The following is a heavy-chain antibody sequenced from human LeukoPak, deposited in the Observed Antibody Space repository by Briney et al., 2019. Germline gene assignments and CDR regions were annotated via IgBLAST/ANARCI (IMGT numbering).Heavy chain of an antibody. D-gene: IGHD5-24*01. J-gene: IGHJ3*02. Sequence: SETLSLTCTVSGVSISSSNSYWGWIRQPPGKGLEWIGEINHSGSTYYNPSLKSRVTISVDTSKNQFSLKLSSVTAADAAVYYCARGRRDGYNLWLTGDAFDIWGQGTMVTVSS. V-gene: IGHV4-39*07. CDR1: GVSISSSNSY. CDR2: INHSGST. CDR3: ARGRRDGYNLWLTGDAFDI.